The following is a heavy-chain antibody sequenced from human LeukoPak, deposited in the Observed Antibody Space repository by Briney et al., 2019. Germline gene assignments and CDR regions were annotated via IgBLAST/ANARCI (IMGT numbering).Heavy chain of an antibody. Sequence: GRSLRLSCTAPGITFSNYAMHWVHQAPGEGLEWVSVISNDGSVKYYADSVKGRFTISRDNSKNTLYLQMNSLRAEDTAVYFCAKVGGSGTSYYYFGMDVWGQGTTVTVSS. CDR1: GITFSNYA. J-gene: IGHJ6*02. CDR3: AKVGGSGTSYYYFGMDV. CDR2: ISNDGSVK. D-gene: IGHD3-10*01. V-gene: IGHV3-30*04.